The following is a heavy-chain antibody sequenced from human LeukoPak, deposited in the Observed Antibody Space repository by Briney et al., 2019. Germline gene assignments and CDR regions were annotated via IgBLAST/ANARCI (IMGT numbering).Heavy chain of an antibody. CDR1: GYSFTNYW. J-gene: IGHJ5*02. Sequence: GESLKISCKGSGYSFTNYWIAWVRQMPGKGLEWMGITYPGDSDTRYSPSFQGQVTISADKSISTAYLQWSSLEASDTAMYYCARQEYCSGGSCYTWFDPWGQGTLVTVSS. D-gene: IGHD2-15*01. CDR2: TYPGDSDT. V-gene: IGHV5-51*01. CDR3: ARQEYCSGGSCYTWFDP.